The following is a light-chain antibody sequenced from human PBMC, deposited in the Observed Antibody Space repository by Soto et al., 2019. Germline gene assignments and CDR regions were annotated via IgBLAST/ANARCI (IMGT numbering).Light chain of an antibody. V-gene: IGKV1-5*03. CDR3: QQYSDNWT. J-gene: IGKJ1*01. CDR1: QRISSW. CDR2: KAS. Sequence: DIQMTQSPSTLSASVGDRVTITCRASQRISSWLAWYQQKPGTAPNLLIYKASTLQGGVPSRFSGSGSGTEFTLAISSLQPDDSAIYYCQQYSDNWTFGQGTKV.